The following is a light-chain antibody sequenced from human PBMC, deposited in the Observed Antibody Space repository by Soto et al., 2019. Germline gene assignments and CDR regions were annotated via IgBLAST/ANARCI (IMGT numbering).Light chain of an antibody. CDR1: SGSVSTSYY. Sequence: QTVVTQDPSVSVSPGRTVTLTCGLSSGSVSTSYYPSWYQQNPGQAPRTLIYSTNTRSSGVPDRFSGSILGNKAALTITGAQSDEESDYYCVLYMGSGIWVFGGGTKLTVL. CDR2: STN. CDR3: VLYMGSGIWV. J-gene: IGLJ3*02. V-gene: IGLV8-61*01.